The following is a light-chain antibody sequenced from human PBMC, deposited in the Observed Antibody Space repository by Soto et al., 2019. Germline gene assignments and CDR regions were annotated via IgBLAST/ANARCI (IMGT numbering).Light chain of an antibody. CDR3: LQDQAYPWT. J-gene: IGKJ1*01. V-gene: IGKV1-17*01. Sequence: DIQMTQSPSSLSASVGARVTITCRASQDIRYNLGWYQQRPGKAPERLIYDTSTLASGVPSRFSGSGSGTDFTLTIASLQAEDVATYYCLQDQAYPWTFGPGTKV. CDR2: DTS. CDR1: QDIRYN.